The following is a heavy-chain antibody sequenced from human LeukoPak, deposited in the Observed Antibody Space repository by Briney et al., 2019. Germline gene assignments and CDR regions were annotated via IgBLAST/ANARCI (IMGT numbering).Heavy chain of an antibody. V-gene: IGHV4-39*02. Sequence: SETLSLTCTVSGGSVSSGSYYWSWIRQPPGKGLEWIGSIYYSGSTYYNPSLKSRVTISVDTSKNQFSLKLSSVTAADTAVYYCARDGGDYYGSGSYYIWGQGTLVTVSS. CDR2: IYYSGST. CDR3: ARDGGDYYGSGSYYI. J-gene: IGHJ4*02. CDR1: GGSVSSGSYY. D-gene: IGHD3-10*01.